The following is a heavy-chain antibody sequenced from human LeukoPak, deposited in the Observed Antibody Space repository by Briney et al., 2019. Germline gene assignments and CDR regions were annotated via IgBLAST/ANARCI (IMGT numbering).Heavy chain of an antibody. Sequence: GGSLRLSCAASGFTFSSYDMHWVRQATGKGLEWVSAIGTVGDTYYPGSVKGRFTISRENAKNSLYLQMNSLRAGDTAVYYCARGLLLWFGESGFDPWGQGTLVTVSS. V-gene: IGHV3-13*04. D-gene: IGHD3-10*01. J-gene: IGHJ5*02. CDR2: IGTVGDT. CDR1: GFTFSSYD. CDR3: ARGLLLWFGESGFDP.